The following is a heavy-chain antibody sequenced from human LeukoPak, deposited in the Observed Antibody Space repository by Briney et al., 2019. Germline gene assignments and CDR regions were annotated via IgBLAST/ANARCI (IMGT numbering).Heavy chain of an antibody. CDR2: IIPIFGTA. CDR1: GGTFSSYA. CDR3: ASSEPSYYYDSSGSSWFDP. Sequence: SVKVSCKASGGTFSSYAISWVRQAPGQGLEWMGGIIPIFGTANYAQKFQGRVTITADKSTSTAYMELSRLRSDDTAVYYCASSEPSYYYDSSGSSWFDPWGQGTLVTVSS. V-gene: IGHV1-69*06. D-gene: IGHD3-22*01. J-gene: IGHJ5*02.